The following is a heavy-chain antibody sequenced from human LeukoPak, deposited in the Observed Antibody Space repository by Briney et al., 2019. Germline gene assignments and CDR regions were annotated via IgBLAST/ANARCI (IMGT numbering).Heavy chain of an antibody. V-gene: IGHV3-23*01. CDR2: IYENGGTT. J-gene: IGHJ4*02. CDR3: ARGDKGYSYGYM. D-gene: IGHD5-18*01. CDR1: GFTFRSHA. Sequence: GGSLRLSCVGSGFTFRSHAMSWVRQAPEKGLEFVSGIYENGGTTYYADSVKGRFSISRDNSKNTLYLQMNSLRAEDTAVYYCARGDKGYSYGYMWGQGTLVTVSS.